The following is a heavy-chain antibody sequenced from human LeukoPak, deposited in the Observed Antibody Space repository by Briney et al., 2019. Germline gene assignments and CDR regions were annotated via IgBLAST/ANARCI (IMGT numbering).Heavy chain of an antibody. J-gene: IGHJ4*02. CDR3: ARGVEPLAANTLAY. CDR2: LYSDGNT. V-gene: IGHV3-53*01. Sequence: GSLRLSCAASGFTVITNDMTWVRQAPGKGLEWVSVLYSDGNTKYADSVQGRFTISRDNSKNTLYLEMNGLSPDDTAVYYCARGVEPLAANTLAYWGQGTLVTVSS. D-gene: IGHD1-14*01. CDR1: GFTVITND.